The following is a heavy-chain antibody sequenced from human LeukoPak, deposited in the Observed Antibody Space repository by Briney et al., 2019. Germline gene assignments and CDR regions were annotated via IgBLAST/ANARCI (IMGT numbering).Heavy chain of an antibody. CDR1: GGSISSSSYY. CDR2: IYYSGST. Sequence: SETLSLTCTVSGGSISSSSYYWGWIRQPPGKGLEWIGSIYYSGSTYYNPSLKSRVTISVDTSKNQFSLKLSSVTAADTAVNYCASRYSSSWLGRYFDYWGQGTLVTVSS. D-gene: IGHD6-13*01. V-gene: IGHV4-39*01. J-gene: IGHJ4*02. CDR3: ASRYSSSWLGRYFDY.